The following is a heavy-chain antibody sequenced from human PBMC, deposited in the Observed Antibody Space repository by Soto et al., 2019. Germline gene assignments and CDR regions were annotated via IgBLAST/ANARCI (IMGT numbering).Heavy chain of an antibody. J-gene: IGHJ6*02. Sequence: SETLSLTCTVSGGSISSYYWSWIRQPPGKGLEWIGYIDYSGSTNYNPSLKSRVTISVDTSKNQSSLQLNSVTPEDTAVYYCARFFDFPRCSSTSCYSYYYYGMDVWGQGTTVTVSS. V-gene: IGHV4-59*12. CDR1: GGSISSYY. D-gene: IGHD2-2*02. CDR2: IDYSGST. CDR3: ARFFDFPRCSSTSCYSYYYYGMDV.